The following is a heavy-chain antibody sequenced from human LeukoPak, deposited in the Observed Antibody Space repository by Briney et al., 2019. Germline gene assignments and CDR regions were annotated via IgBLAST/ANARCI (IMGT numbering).Heavy chain of an antibody. V-gene: IGHV4-59*01. D-gene: IGHD4-17*01. CDR2: IYYSGGT. CDR3: ARVQTDYGDYFDY. J-gene: IGHJ4*02. Sequence: PSETLSLTCTVSGGSISSYYWSWIRQPPGKGLEWIGYIYYSGGTNYNPSLKSRVTISVDTCKNQFSLKLSSVTAADTAVYYCARVQTDYGDYFDYWGQGTLVTVSS. CDR1: GGSISSYY.